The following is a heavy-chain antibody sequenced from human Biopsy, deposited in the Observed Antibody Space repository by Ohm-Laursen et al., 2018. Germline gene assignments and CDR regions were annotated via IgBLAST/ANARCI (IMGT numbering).Heavy chain of an antibody. CDR2: INQSGST. V-gene: IGHV4-34*08. Sequence: SETLSLTCVVFGRTFSDYRWTWIRQPSGKGLEWIGQINQSGSTNYNPSLKSRVTISADASKYEFSLRLTSVTAADTAVYFCGNEVYGRDYWGLGARVTVSS. D-gene: IGHD4-17*01. CDR3: GNEVYGRDY. J-gene: IGHJ4*02. CDR1: GRTFSDYR.